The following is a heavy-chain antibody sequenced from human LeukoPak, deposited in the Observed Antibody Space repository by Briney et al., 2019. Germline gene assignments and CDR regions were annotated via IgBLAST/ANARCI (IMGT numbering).Heavy chain of an antibody. CDR3: ARWTTIAAIAY. J-gene: IGHJ4*02. Sequence: PSETLSLTCIVSGDSISSSSYYWGWIRQPPGKGLEWIGSVYSSGSTYYNPSLKSRVTISVDTSKNQFSLKLSSVTAADTAVYYCARWTTIAAIAYWGQGTLVTVSS. D-gene: IGHD2-15*01. CDR2: VYSSGST. V-gene: IGHV4-39*07. CDR1: GDSISSSSYY.